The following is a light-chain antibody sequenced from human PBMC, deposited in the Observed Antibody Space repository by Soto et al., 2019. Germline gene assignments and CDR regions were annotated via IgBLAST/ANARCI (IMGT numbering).Light chain of an antibody. CDR2: LNSDGSH. CDR1: SGHSSYA. Sequence: QLVLTQSPSASASLGASVKLTCTLSSGHSSYAIAWHQQQPEKGPRYLMKLNSDGSHSKGDGIPYRFSGSSSGAERYLTISSLQSEDEADYYCQTWGTGIYVFGTGTQLTVL. CDR3: QTWGTGIYV. J-gene: IGLJ1*01. V-gene: IGLV4-69*01.